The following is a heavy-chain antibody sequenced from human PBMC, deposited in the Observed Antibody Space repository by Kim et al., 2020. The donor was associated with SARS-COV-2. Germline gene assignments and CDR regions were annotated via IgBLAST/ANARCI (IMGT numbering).Heavy chain of an antibody. CDR3: ARERYGAYENDY. J-gene: IGHJ4*02. Sequence: GGSLRLSCAASGFTFSTYWMTWVRQAPGKGLEWVANIKQDGSEMYYVDSVKGRFTISRDNAKNSLYLQMNTLRAEDTAVYYCARERYGAYENDYWGQGTLVTVSS. V-gene: IGHV3-7*01. CDR1: GFTFSTYW. D-gene: IGHD5-12*01. CDR2: IKQDGSEM.